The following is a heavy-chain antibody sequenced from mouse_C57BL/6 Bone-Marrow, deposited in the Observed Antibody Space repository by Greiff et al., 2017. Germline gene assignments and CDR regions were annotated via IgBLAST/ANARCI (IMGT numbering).Heavy chain of an antibody. V-gene: IGHV1-81*01. CDR1: GYTFTSYG. CDR3: ARYCLWGFAY. Sequence: VQLQESGAELARPGASVKLSCKASGYTFTSYGISWVKQRTGQGLEWIGEIYPRSGNTYYNEKFKGKATLTADKSSSTAYMELRSLTSEDSAVXFCARYCLWGFAYWGQGTLVTVSA. CDR2: IYPRSGNT. J-gene: IGHJ3*01. D-gene: IGHD6-1*01.